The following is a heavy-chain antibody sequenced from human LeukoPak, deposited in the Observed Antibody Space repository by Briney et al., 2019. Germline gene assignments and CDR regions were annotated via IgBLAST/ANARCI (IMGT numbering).Heavy chain of an antibody. CDR1: GFTLSSYA. J-gene: IGHJ3*02. CDR3: AKDTTLVLDAFDI. V-gene: IGHV3-23*01. D-gene: IGHD1-1*01. CDR2: ISGSGGST. Sequence: GGSLRLSCAVSGFTLSSYAMSWVRQAPGKGLEWVSGISGSGGSTYYADSVKGRFTISRDNSKNTLYLQVNSLRAEDTAVYHCAKDTTLVLDAFDIWGQGTMVTVSS.